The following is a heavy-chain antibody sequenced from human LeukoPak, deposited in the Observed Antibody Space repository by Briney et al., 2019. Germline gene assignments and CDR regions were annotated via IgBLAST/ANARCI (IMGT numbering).Heavy chain of an antibody. CDR2: INPNSGGT. J-gene: IGHJ5*02. Sequence: ASVKVSCKASGYTFSGYYMHRVRQAPGQGLEWMGWINPNSGGTNYAQKFQGRVTMTRDTSISTAYMELSRLRSDDTAVYYCARGLRMVRGVIKGWFDPWGQGTLVTVSS. CDR3: ARGLRMVRGVIKGWFDP. CDR1: GYTFSGYY. V-gene: IGHV1-2*02. D-gene: IGHD3-10*01.